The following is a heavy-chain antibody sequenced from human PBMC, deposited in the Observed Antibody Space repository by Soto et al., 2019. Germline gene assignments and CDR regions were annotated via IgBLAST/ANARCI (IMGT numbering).Heavy chain of an antibody. Sequence: GGSLRLSCAASGFTFSSYSMNWVLQAPGKGLEWVSYISSSSSTIYYADSVKGRFTISRDNAKNSLYLQMNSLRDEDTAVYYCAREWGVYYYGSGPIHPPPYGMDVWGPGPTVTVSS. D-gene: IGHD3-10*01. J-gene: IGHJ6*02. V-gene: IGHV3-48*02. CDR2: ISSSSSTI. CDR1: GFTFSSYS. CDR3: AREWGVYYYGSGPIHPPPYGMDV.